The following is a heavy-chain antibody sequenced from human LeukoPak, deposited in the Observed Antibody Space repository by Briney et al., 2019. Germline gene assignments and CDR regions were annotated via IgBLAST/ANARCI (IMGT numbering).Heavy chain of an antibody. D-gene: IGHD4-17*01. Sequence: PGGSLRLSCAASGFTFSSYEMNWVRQAPGKGLEWVSYISSSGSTIYYADSVKGRFTISRDNSKNTLYLQMNSLRAEDTAVYYCAKEISYGDYSPDYWGQGTLVTVSS. CDR1: GFTFSSYE. J-gene: IGHJ4*02. CDR3: AKEISYGDYSPDY. V-gene: IGHV3-48*03. CDR2: ISSSGSTI.